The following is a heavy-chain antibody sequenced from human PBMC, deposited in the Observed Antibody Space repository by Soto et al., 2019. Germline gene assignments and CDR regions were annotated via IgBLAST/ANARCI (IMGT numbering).Heavy chain of an antibody. CDR2: MTPNSGKT. V-gene: IGHV1-8*01. Sequence: QVQLVQSGAEVKKPGASVKLSCKASGYTFTSYDINWGRQATGQGLEWMGWMTPNSGKTGYAQKFQGRVTMTRNTSISTAYMALSSLRSEDTAVYYCARERTGTTSMDVWGQGNTVTVSS. CDR1: GYTFTSYD. CDR3: ARERTGTTSMDV. J-gene: IGHJ6*02. D-gene: IGHD1-1*01.